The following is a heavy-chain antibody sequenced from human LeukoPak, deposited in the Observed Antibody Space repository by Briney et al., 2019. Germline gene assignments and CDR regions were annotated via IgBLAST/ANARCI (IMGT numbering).Heavy chain of an antibody. V-gene: IGHV3-23*01. J-gene: IGHJ4*02. CDR2: ISGSGGTT. D-gene: IGHD3-10*02. Sequence: GGSMRLSCAASGFTFSTYDMMWVRQTPDSGLEWLSIISGSGGTTYYADSVKGRFTISRDNSKNTLYLEMNSLRADDTAVYYCVKRRETVRGAFDYWGQGTLVTVSS. CDR3: VKRRETVRGAFDY. CDR1: GFTFSTYD.